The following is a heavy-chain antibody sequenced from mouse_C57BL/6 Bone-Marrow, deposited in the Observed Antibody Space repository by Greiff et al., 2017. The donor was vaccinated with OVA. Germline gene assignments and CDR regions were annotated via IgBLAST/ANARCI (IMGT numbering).Heavy chain of an antibody. V-gene: IGHV15-2*01. CDR1: DSEVFPIAY. CDR2: ILPSIGRT. J-gene: IGHJ1*03. CDR3: ARSGYGSSWGYFDV. Sequence: VKLQESGSELRSPGSSVTLSCKDFDSEVFPIAYMSWVRQKPGHGFEWIGGILPSIGRTIYGEKFEDKATLDADTLSNTAYLELNSLTCEDSAIDYCARSGYGSSWGYFDVWGTGTTVTVSS. D-gene: IGHD1-1*01.